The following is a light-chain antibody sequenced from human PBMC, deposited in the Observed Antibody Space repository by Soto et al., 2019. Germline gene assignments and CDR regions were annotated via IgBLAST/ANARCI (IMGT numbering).Light chain of an antibody. CDR1: QSISSY. CDR2: AAS. J-gene: IGKJ1*01. V-gene: IGKV1-39*01. Sequence: QMTQSPSSLSASVGDRVTITCRASQSISSYLNWYQQKPGKAPKLLIYAASSLQSGVPSRFSGSGSGTDFTLTISSLQPEDFATYYCQQSYSTPRTFGQGTKVEIK. CDR3: QQSYSTPRT.